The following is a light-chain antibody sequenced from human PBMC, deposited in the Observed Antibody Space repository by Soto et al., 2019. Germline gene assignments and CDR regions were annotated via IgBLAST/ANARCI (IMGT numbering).Light chain of an antibody. J-gene: IGKJ1*01. CDR1: QSISGH. V-gene: IGKV3-20*01. Sequence: EIVMTQSPGTLSLSPGERATLSCTASQSISGHLDWYQQKPGQAPRLLIYGASSRATGIPDRFSGSGSGTDFTLTIGRLEPEDFAVYYCQHYGSSPRTFGQGTKVDIK. CDR2: GAS. CDR3: QHYGSSPRT.